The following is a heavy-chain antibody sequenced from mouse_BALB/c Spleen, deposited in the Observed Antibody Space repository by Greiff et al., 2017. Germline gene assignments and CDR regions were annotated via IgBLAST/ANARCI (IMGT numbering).Heavy chain of an antibody. CDR1: GFTFSDYY. J-gene: IGHJ1*01. CDR2: ISDGGSYT. Sequence: EVKLVESGGGLVKPGGSLKLSCAASGFTFSDYYMYWVRQTPEKRLEWVATISDGGSYTYYPDSVKRRFTISRDNAKNNLYLQMSSLKSEDTAMYYCARDRGGWGWYFDVWGAGTTVTVSS. CDR3: ARDRGGWGWYFDV. V-gene: IGHV5-4*02. D-gene: IGHD2-3*01.